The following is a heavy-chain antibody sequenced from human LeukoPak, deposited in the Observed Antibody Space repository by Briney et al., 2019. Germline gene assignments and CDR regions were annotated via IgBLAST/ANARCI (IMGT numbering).Heavy chain of an antibody. D-gene: IGHD6-6*01. CDR2: ISGSGGST. CDR3: AKGGVKYSSSPAYFDY. J-gene: IGHJ4*02. Sequence: PGGSLRLSCAASGFTFSSYGMSWVRQAPGKGLEWVSAISGSGGSTYYADSVKGRFTISRDNSKNTLYLQMNSLRAEDTAVYYCAKGGVKYSSSPAYFDYWGQGTLVTVSS. V-gene: IGHV3-23*01. CDR1: GFTFSSYG.